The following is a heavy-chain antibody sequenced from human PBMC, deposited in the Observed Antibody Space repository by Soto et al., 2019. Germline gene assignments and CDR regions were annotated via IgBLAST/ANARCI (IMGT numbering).Heavy chain of an antibody. CDR2: IYYSEST. D-gene: IGHD6-19*01. Sequence: SETLSLTCTVSGGSISSYFWSWIWQPPGKGLEWIGYIYYSESTNYNPSLKSRVTISVDTSKNQFSLKLSSVTAADTAVYYCARDRGLGSGWYGWFDPWGQGTLVTVSS. J-gene: IGHJ5*02. V-gene: IGHV4-59*01. CDR3: ARDRGLGSGWYGWFDP. CDR1: GGSISSYF.